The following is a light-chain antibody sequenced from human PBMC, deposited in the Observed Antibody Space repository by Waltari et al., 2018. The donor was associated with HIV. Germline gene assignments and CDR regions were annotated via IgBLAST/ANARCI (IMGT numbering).Light chain of an antibody. CDR2: EFS. Sequence: QSALTQPESVSGSPGQSITISCTGTSSDVGDYYVSCYQHHTVNAPKLIIYEFSKQPSGFSYRFSGSKSGNTATLTISGLLAEDEADYFCSSYISSATPEFGGGTRLTVL. J-gene: IGLJ3*02. CDR3: SSYISSATPE. V-gene: IGLV2-14*01. CDR1: SSDVGDYY.